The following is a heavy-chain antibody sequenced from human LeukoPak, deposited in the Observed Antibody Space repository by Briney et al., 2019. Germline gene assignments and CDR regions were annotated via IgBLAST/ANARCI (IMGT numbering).Heavy chain of an antibody. V-gene: IGHV1-2*02. CDR1: GYTFTAYY. CDR3: ARDGRTGTTGYYFDY. D-gene: IGHD1-7*01. Sequence: ASVKVSCKASGYTFTAYYIHWVRQAPGQGLEWMGCINSNSDDTHYEQKFQGRVTITRDTSASTAYMELSSLRSEDMAVYYCARDGRTGTTGYYFDYWGQGTLVTVSS. CDR2: INSNSDDT. J-gene: IGHJ4*02.